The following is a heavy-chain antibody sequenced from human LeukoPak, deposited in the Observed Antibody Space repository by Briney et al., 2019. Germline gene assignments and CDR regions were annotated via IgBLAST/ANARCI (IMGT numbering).Heavy chain of an antibody. D-gene: IGHD3-10*01. J-gene: IGHJ5*02. Sequence: GAPLKISFQGSGYRFTSYWIGWVRPMPGKGLGWMGIIYPGDSDTRYSPSFQGQVTISADKSISTAYLQWSSLKASDTAMYYCARLSSSGTFNWFDPWGQGTLVTVSS. CDR1: GYRFTSYW. V-gene: IGHV5-51*01. CDR2: IYPGDSDT. CDR3: ARLSSSGTFNWFDP.